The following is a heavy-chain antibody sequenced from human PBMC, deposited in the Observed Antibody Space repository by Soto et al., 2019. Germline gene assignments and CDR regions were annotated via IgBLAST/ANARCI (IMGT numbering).Heavy chain of an antibody. CDR1: GVSLNSYY. V-gene: IGHV4-59*01. CDR2: VSSTGST. Sequence: SETLTLTCTVTGVSLNSYYWTWIRQSPGNGLEWIGYVSSTGSTNYNPSLKSRLTMSLDTSTNEVSLSLTSVTAADAAVYFCARFSPPRKSYDSNPGWFDPWGQGIMVTVS. CDR3: ARFSPPRKSYDSNPGWFDP. D-gene: IGHD3-22*01. J-gene: IGHJ5*02.